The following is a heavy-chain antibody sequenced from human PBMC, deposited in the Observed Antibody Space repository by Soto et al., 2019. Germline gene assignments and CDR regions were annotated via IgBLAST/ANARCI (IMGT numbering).Heavy chain of an antibody. CDR1: GFTFDDYA. Sequence: VRLVESGGGLVQPGRSLRLSCAASGFTFDDYAMHWVRQAPGKGLEWVSGISWNSGSIGYADSVKGRFTISRDNAKNSLYLQMNSLRAEDTALYYCAKDPAYSSSSVFDYWGQGTLVTVSS. V-gene: IGHV3-9*01. D-gene: IGHD6-6*01. CDR2: ISWNSGSI. J-gene: IGHJ4*02. CDR3: AKDPAYSSSSVFDY.